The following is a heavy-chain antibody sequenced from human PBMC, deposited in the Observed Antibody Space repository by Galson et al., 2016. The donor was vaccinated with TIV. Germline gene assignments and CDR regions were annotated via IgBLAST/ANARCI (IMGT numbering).Heavy chain of an antibody. D-gene: IGHD3-22*01. V-gene: IGHV3-48*01. CDR1: GFTFSSYS. J-gene: IGHJ3*02. CDR3: ARDLAKGWIVVAQGAFDI. Sequence: SLRLSCAASGFTFSSYSMNWVRQAPGKGLEWVSYISSSSSSIYYADSVKGRFTISRDNVKNSLHLQMNGLRAEDTAVYYCARDLAKGWIVVAQGAFDIWGQGTMVTVSS. CDR2: ISSSSSSI.